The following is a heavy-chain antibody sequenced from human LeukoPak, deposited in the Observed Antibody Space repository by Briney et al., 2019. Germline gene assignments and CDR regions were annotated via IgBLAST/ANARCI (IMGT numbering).Heavy chain of an antibody. CDR1: GFTFDDYA. V-gene: IGHV3-9*01. D-gene: IGHD6-25*01. CDR2: ISWNSGSI. CDR3: ARRMAASATGGRFQD. J-gene: IGHJ1*01. Sequence: GRSLRLSCAASGFTFDDYAMHWVRQAPGKGLEWVSGISWNSGSIGYADSVKGRFTISRDNAKNSLYLQMNSLRAEDTAVYYCARRMAASATGGRFQDWGQGSLVTVSS.